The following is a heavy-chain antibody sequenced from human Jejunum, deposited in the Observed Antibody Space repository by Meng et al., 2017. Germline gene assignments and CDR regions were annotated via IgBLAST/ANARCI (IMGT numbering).Heavy chain of an antibody. J-gene: IGHJ4*02. CDR3: ARGVGDIRVGFDY. Sequence: QGPLQESGPGLVKPSGTLSLTCEVAGDSISSTNWWDWLRQPPGKGLEWIGEIYHSGRTNFNPSLESRVTISVDESKNQFSLTLNSVTAADTAVYYCARGVGDIRVGFDYWGQGILVTGSS. V-gene: IGHV4-4*02. CDR1: GDSISSTNW. D-gene: IGHD5-12*01. CDR2: IYHSGRT.